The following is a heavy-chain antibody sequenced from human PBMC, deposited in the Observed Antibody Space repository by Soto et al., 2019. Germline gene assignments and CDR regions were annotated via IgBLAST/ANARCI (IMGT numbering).Heavy chain of an antibody. V-gene: IGHV3-30-3*01. CDR2: ISHDGINK. J-gene: IGHJ5*02. Sequence: QVRLVESGGGVVQPGRSLRLSCPASGFSFSRYAMYWFRQPPGKGLEWVAVISHDGINKHYADSVKGRVTVSRDNPNPSLDLQLNSVRGEDTAMYYCARDMYSSDYFVKWFEPWGQGTLVTVSS. D-gene: IGHD6-19*01. CDR3: ARDMYSSDYFVKWFEP. CDR1: GFSFSRYA.